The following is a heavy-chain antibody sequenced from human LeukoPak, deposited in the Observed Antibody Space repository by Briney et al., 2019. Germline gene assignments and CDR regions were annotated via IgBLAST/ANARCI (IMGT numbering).Heavy chain of an antibody. CDR1: GGTFSSYA. V-gene: IGHV1-69*05. J-gene: IGHJ6*03. CDR2: IIPIFGTA. CDR3: AREGTGTTPHPYYYYYMDV. D-gene: IGHD1-7*01. Sequence: SVKVSCKASGGTFSSYAISWVRQAPGQGLEWMGRIIPIFGTANYAQKFQGRVTITTGESTCTAYMELSSLRSEDTAVYYCAREGTGTTPHPYYYYYMDVWGKGTTVTVSS.